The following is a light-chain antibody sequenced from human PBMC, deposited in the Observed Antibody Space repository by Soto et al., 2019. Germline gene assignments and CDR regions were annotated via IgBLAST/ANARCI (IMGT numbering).Light chain of an antibody. CDR1: QSVSRN. CDR2: GAS. Sequence: ILMTQYPATLSVSPGERATLSCRATQSVSRNLAWYQQKPGQTPRLLIYGASTRATGIPARFSGSGFGTEFTLTIGSLQSEDSAVYYCQHYNNWLTWTFGQGTKVDIK. J-gene: IGKJ1*01. CDR3: QHYNNWLTWT. V-gene: IGKV3-15*01.